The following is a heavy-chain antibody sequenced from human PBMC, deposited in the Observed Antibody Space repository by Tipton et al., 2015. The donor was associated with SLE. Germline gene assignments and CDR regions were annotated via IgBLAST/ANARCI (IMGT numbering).Heavy chain of an antibody. V-gene: IGHV4-34*01. CDR1: GGSFSGYY. Sequence: TLSLTCAVYGGSFSGYYWSWFRQPPGKGLVWIWEINHSGSTNYNPSLKSRVTISVDTSKNQFSLRLSSVTAADTAVYFCARSPTRDFHFDYWGQGTLVTVSA. D-gene: IGHD3-10*01. CDR3: ARSPTRDFHFDY. J-gene: IGHJ4*02. CDR2: INHSGST.